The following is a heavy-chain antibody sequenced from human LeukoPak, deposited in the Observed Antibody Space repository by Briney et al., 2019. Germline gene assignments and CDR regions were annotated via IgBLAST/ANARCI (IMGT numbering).Heavy chain of an antibody. CDR2: IYYSGST. V-gene: IGHV4-59*01. CDR1: GGSISSYY. J-gene: IGHJ4*02. CDR3: ARKWGIAANGSDL. Sequence: PSETLSLTCAGSGGSISSYYWSWIRQPPGKGLEWIGYIYYSGSTNYNPSLKSRVTISVDTSKNQFSLKLSSVTAAYTAVYYCARKWGIAANGSDLWGQGTLVTVSS. D-gene: IGHD6-13*01.